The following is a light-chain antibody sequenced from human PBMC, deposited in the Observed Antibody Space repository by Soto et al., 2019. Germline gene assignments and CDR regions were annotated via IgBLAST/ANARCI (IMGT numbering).Light chain of an antibody. CDR3: SSYAGSNVLYV. CDR1: SSDVGGYNY. CDR2: EVN. Sequence: QSALTQPPSASGSPGQSVTISCTGTSSDVGGYNYVSWYQQYPGKASKVMIYEVNKRPSGVPDRFSGSKSGNTASLTVSGLQADDEADYYCSSYAGSNVLYVFGTGTKLTVL. J-gene: IGLJ1*01. V-gene: IGLV2-8*01.